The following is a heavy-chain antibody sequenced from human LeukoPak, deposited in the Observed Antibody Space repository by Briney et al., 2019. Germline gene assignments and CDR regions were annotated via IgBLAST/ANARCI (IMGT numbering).Heavy chain of an antibody. CDR1: GFTFSSYA. V-gene: IGHV3-74*01. CDR2: INADGRTI. J-gene: IGHJ5*02. Sequence: GGSLRLSCAASGFTFSSYAMSWVRQAPGKGLVWVSRINADGRTIFYAESVKGRFTISRDNARSTLYLQMNSLRAEDTAVYYCTRSDWFDPWGQGTLVTVSS. CDR3: TRSDWFDP.